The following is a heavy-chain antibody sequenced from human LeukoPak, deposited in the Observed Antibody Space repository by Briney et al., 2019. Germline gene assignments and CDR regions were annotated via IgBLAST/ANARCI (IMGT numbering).Heavy chain of an antibody. J-gene: IGHJ6*03. CDR1: GFTFSSYG. D-gene: IGHD1-14*01. CDR3: AKDPELYYYYMDV. CDR2: IRNDGSNK. Sequence: PGGSLRLSCAASGFTFSSYGIHWVRQAPGKGLEWVAFIRNDGSNKYYADSVRGRFIISRDISKNTLYLHMNSLRPEDTAVYYCAKDPELYYYYMDVWGKGTTVTVSS. V-gene: IGHV3-30*02.